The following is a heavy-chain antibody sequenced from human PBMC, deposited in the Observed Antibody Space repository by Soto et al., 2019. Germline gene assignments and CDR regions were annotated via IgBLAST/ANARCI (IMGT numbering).Heavy chain of an antibody. D-gene: IGHD2-2*01. CDR2: TYYRSKWYN. Sequence: KQSQTLSLTCAISGDSVSSNSATWNWIRQSPSRGLEWLGRTYYRSKWYNDYAVSVKSRITINPDTSKNQFSLQLNSVTPEETAVYYCARDPFTECSSTSCYWYYYYGMDVWGQGTTVTVSS. CDR3: ARDPFTECSSTSCYWYYYYGMDV. J-gene: IGHJ6*02. V-gene: IGHV6-1*01. CDR1: GDSVSSNSAT.